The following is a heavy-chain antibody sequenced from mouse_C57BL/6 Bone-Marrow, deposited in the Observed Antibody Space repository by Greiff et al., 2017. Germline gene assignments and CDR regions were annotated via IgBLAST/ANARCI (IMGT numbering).Heavy chain of an antibody. CDR3: ARDELLHFDY. CDR1: GYSITSGYY. Sequence: EVQLVESGPGLVKPSQSLSLTCSVTGYSITSGYYWNWIRQFPGNKLEWMGYISYDGSNNYNPSLKNRISITLDTSKNQFFLKLNSVTTEDTATYHCARDELLHFDYWGQGTTLTVSS. V-gene: IGHV3-6*01. CDR2: ISYDGSN. D-gene: IGHD2-12*01. J-gene: IGHJ2*01.